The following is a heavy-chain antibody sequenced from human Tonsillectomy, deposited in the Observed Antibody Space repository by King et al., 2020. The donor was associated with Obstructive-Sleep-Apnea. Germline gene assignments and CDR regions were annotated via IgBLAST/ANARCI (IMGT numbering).Heavy chain of an antibody. CDR1: GFSFSSYA. CDR3: AKGPSFVSSRTTVLDS. Sequence: QLVESGGGLVRPGGSLRLSCAASGFSFSSYAMVWVRQAPGKGLEWVSGISGNGATTHYADSVKGRFTTSRDNSKNTLYLQMNSLRAEDTAVYYCAKGPSFVSSRTTVLDSWGQGTLVTVSS. CDR2: ISGNGATT. J-gene: IGHJ4*02. D-gene: IGHD6-13*01. V-gene: IGHV3-23*04.